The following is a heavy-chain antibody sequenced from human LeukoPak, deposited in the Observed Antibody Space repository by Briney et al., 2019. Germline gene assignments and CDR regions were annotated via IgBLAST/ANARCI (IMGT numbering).Heavy chain of an antibody. D-gene: IGHD1-26*01. J-gene: IGHJ4*02. CDR2: ISGSGGST. Sequence: GGSLRLFCGACGFTVSSYYMSWVREAPGRGLEWVSAISGSGGSTYYADSVEGRFPVSRDNSKNTLYLQMSSLTAADKAVYYWAKDRSIGTYYTFDHWGQGTLVTVSS. CDR1: GFTVSSYY. CDR3: AKDRSIGTYYTFDH. V-gene: IGHV3-23*01.